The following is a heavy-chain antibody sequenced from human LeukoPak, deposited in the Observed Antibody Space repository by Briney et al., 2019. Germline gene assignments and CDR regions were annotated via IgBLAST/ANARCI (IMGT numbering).Heavy chain of an antibody. Sequence: GGSLRLSCAASGFTFSNYGMHWVRQAPGKGLEWVAVISYDGSNKYYADSVKGRFTISRDNSKNTLFLQMNSLRAEDTAVYYCAKGYYEIHDAFDIWGQGTMVTVSS. CDR2: ISYDGSNK. J-gene: IGHJ3*02. V-gene: IGHV3-30*18. CDR3: AKGYYEIHDAFDI. CDR1: GFTFSNYG. D-gene: IGHD3-9*01.